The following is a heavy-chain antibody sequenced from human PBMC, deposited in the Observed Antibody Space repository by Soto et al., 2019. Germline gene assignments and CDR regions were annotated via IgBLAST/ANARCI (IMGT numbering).Heavy chain of an antibody. J-gene: IGHJ5*02. CDR3: AREGFGYTLLFSDWFDP. CDR2: INSDGIIT. D-gene: IGHD2-2*01. V-gene: IGHV3-74*01. Sequence: PGVSLRLSCAASGFTFSSYLMHWVRQAPWKGLVWVSRINSDGIITNYADSVKGRFTISRDNAKDTLYRQMNSLRAEDTAVYYCAREGFGYTLLFSDWFDPWGQGTLVTVS. CDR1: GFTFSSYL.